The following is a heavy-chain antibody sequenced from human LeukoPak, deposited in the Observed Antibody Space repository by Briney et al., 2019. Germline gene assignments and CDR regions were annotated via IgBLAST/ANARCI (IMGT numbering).Heavy chain of an antibody. CDR2: ISGSGGST. CDR1: GFTFSSYA. Sequence: GGSLRLSCAASGFTFSSYAMSWVRQAPGKGLEWVTAISGSGGSTYYADSVKGRFTISRDNSKNTLYLQMNSLRAEDTAVYYCAKATGSYYTGSFDYWGQGTLVTVSS. CDR3: AKATGSYYTGSFDY. V-gene: IGHV3-23*01. D-gene: IGHD1-26*01. J-gene: IGHJ4*02.